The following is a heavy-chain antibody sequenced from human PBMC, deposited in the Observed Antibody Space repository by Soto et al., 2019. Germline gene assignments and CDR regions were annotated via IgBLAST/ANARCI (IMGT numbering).Heavy chain of an antibody. Sequence: GESLKISCKGSGYSFTSYWIGWVRQMPEKGLEWMGIIYPGDSDTRYSPSFQGQVTISADKSISTAYLQWSSLKASDTAMYYCARQALRIAAAGEGEFDYWGQGTLVTVSS. CDR3: ARQALRIAAAGEGEFDY. CDR2: IYPGDSDT. D-gene: IGHD6-13*01. V-gene: IGHV5-51*01. CDR1: GYSFTSYW. J-gene: IGHJ4*02.